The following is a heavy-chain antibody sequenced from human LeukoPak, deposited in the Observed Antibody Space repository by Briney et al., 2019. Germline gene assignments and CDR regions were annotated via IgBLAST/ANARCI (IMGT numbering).Heavy chain of an antibody. V-gene: IGHV1-2*02. J-gene: IGHJ4*02. CDR2: INPNSGGT. Sequence: GASVKVSCKASGYTFTGYYIHWVRQAPGQGLEWMGWINPNSGGTNYAQKFQGRVTMTRDTSISTAYMELRSLRSDDTAVYYCARVDYYDSSGFDYWGQGTLVTVSS. D-gene: IGHD3-22*01. CDR3: ARVDYYDSSGFDY. CDR1: GYTFTGYY.